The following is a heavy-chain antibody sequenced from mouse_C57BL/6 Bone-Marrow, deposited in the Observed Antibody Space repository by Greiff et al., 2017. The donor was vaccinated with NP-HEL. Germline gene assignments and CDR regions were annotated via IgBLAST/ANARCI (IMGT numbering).Heavy chain of an antibody. D-gene: IGHD2-3*01. V-gene: IGHV1-53*01. J-gene: IGHJ2*01. CDR3: ARSDGYYFDY. Sequence: VQLQQSGAELARPGASVKMSCKASGYTFTSYTMHWVKQRPGQGLEWIGNINPSNGGTNYNQKFKSKATMTVDTSSSPAYMQLSSLTSEDSAVYYCARSDGYYFDYWGHGTTLTVSS. CDR1: GYTFTSYT. CDR2: INPSNGGT.